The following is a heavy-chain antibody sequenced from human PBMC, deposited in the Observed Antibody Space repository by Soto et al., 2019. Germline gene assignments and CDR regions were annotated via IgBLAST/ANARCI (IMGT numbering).Heavy chain of an antibody. J-gene: IGHJ4*02. CDR1: GYTFTGYY. CDR2: INPNSGGT. Sequence: ASVKVSCKASGYTFTGYYMHWVRQAPGQGLEWMGWINPNSGGTNYAQKFQGWVTMTRDTSISTAYMELSRLRSDDTAVYYCARENQNYCSGGSCYSGYFDYWGQGTLVTVSS. D-gene: IGHD2-15*01. V-gene: IGHV1-2*04. CDR3: ARENQNYCSGGSCYSGYFDY.